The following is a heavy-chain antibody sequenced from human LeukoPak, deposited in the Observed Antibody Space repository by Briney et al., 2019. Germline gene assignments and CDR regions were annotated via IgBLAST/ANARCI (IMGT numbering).Heavy chain of an antibody. CDR3: ARLPRRGDYVWGSYLGYYYGMDV. V-gene: IGHV4-59*08. CDR1: GGSISSYY. J-gene: IGHJ6*02. Sequence: SETLSLTCTVSGGSISSYYWSWIRQPPGKGLEWIGYIYYSGSTNYNPSLKSRVTISVDTSKNQFSLKLSSVTAADTAVYYCARLPRRGDYVWGSYLGYYYGMDVWGQGTTVTVSS. CDR2: IYYSGST. D-gene: IGHD3-16*02.